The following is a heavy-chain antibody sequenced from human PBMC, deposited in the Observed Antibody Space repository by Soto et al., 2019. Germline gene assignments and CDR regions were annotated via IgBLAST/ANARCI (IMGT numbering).Heavy chain of an antibody. D-gene: IGHD6-13*01. V-gene: IGHV3-15*07. CDR1: GFTFSNAW. Sequence: GGSLRLSCAASGFTFSNAWMNWVRQAPGKGLEWVGRIKSKIDGGTTDYAAPVKGRFTISRDDSKNTLYLQMNSLKTEDTAVYYCTTAGYDYWGQGTLVTVSS. CDR2: IKSKIDGGTT. J-gene: IGHJ4*02. CDR3: TTAGYDY.